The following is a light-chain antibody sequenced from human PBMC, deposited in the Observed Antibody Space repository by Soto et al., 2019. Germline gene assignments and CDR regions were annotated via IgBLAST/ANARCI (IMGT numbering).Light chain of an antibody. J-gene: IGLJ1*01. Sequence: VLTQPPSVSLAPGQRVTISCTGSSSNIGAGYDVNWYQQLPETAPKLLIFGDSNRPSGVPDRFSGSKSGTSASLVITGLQADDEADYYCQSNDNGLSGSDVFGTGTKVTVL. CDR2: GDS. CDR1: SSNIGAGYD. CDR3: QSNDNGLSGSDV. V-gene: IGLV1-40*01.